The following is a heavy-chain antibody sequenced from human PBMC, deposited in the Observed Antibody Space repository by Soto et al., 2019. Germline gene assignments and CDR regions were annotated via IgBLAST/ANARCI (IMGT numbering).Heavy chain of an antibody. CDR3: ARGGSGRYYYYGMDV. CDR2: ISAYDGKT. CDR1: GYTFNMRG. J-gene: IGHJ6*02. V-gene: IGHV1-18*01. Sequence: QVQLVQSGGEVKKPGASVKVSCKASGYTFNMRGISWVRQAPGQGLEWVGWISAYDGKTNYDQNFQDRVTMTTDTSTTTAYMELRNLRPDDTAVYYCARGGSGRYYYYGMDVWGQGTTVTVSS. D-gene: IGHD3-10*01.